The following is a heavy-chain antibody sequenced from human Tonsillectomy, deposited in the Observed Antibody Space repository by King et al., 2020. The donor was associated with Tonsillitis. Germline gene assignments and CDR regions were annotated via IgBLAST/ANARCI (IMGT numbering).Heavy chain of an antibody. CDR1: GYTLTELS. D-gene: IGHD3-9*01. Sequence: QLVQSGAEVKKPGASVKVSCKVSGYTLTELSMHWVRQAPGKGLEWMGGFDPEDGETIYAQKFQGRVTMTEDTSTDTAYMELSSLRSEDTAVYYCATVRGLRYFDWFFRPGYYYYYGMDVWGQGTTVTVSS. V-gene: IGHV1-24*01. CDR3: ATVRGLRYFDWFFRPGYYYYYGMDV. CDR2: FDPEDGET. J-gene: IGHJ6*02.